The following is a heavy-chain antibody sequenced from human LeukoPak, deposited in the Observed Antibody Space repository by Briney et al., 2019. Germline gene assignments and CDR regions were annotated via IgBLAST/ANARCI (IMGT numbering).Heavy chain of an antibody. Sequence: SETLSLTCTVSGGSISSGGYYWSWIRQHPGKGLEWIGYIYYSGSTYYNPSLKSRVTISVDTSKNQFSLKLSSVTAADTAVYYCARDRATGGIRWFDPWGQGTLVTVSS. V-gene: IGHV4-31*03. CDR2: IYYSGST. CDR3: ARDRATGGIRWFDP. J-gene: IGHJ5*02. D-gene: IGHD2-15*01. CDR1: GGSISSGGYY.